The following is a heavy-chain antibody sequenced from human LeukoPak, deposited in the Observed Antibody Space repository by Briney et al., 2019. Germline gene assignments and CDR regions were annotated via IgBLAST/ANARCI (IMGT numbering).Heavy chain of an antibody. D-gene: IGHD6-25*01. CDR1: GGSIRSYY. V-gene: IGHV4-59*08. CDR2: IYSSGTT. Sequence: PSETLSLTCTVSGGSIRSYYWSWIRQPPGKGLELIGYIYSSGTTNYNPSLKSRVTFSIDSTKNHFSLKLTSVRAADTAVYYCARLYGSGYYDGDFWGQGSLVTVSS. CDR3: ARLYGSGYYDGDF. J-gene: IGHJ4*02.